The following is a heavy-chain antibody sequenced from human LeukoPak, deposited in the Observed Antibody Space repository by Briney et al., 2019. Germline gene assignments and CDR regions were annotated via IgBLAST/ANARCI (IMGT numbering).Heavy chain of an antibody. CDR1: GGSISSSTYY. Sequence: SETLSLTCTVSGGSISSSTYYWGWIRQPPGKGLEWIGSIYYSGSTYYNPSLKSRVTTSVDTSKNQFSLKLSSVTAADTAVYYCAREMEGYSSSWFFGYWGQGTLVTVSS. CDR3: AREMEGYSSSWFFGY. CDR2: IYYSGST. J-gene: IGHJ4*02. D-gene: IGHD6-13*01. V-gene: IGHV4-39*07.